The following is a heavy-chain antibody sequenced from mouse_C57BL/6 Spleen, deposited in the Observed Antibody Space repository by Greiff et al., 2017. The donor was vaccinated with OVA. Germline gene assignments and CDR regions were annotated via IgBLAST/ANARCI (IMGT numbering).Heavy chain of an antibody. Sequence: EVQLQQSGPVLVKPGASVKMSCKASGYTFTDYYMNWVKQSHGKSLEWIGVINPYNGGTSYNQKFKGKATLTVDKSSSTTYMELNSLTSEDSAVYYYARRDYGDGYYYAMDYWGQGTSVTVSS. CDR2: INPYNGGT. CDR1: GYTFTDYY. D-gene: IGHD2-4*01. V-gene: IGHV1-19*01. CDR3: ARRDYGDGYYYAMDY. J-gene: IGHJ4*01.